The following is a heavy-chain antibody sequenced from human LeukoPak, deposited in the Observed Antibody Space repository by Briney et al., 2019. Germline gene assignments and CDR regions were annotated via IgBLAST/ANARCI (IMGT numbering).Heavy chain of an antibody. CDR3: ARGKVQGVIFDY. D-gene: IGHD3-10*01. CDR1: GGSMSSYY. Sequence: SETLSLTCTVSGGSMSSYYWSWILQPPGKGLEWIGYIYYSGSTNYNPSLKSRVTISVDTSKNQFSLKLSSVTAADTAVYYCARGKVQGVIFDYWGQGTLVTVSS. V-gene: IGHV4-59*01. J-gene: IGHJ4*02. CDR2: IYYSGST.